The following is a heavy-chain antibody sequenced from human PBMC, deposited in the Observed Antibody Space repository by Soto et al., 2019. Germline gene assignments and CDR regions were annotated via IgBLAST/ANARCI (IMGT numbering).Heavy chain of an antibody. V-gene: IGHV1-69*13. CDR1: GGTFSSYA. D-gene: IGHD3-10*01. CDR3: ARAGNYYGSKNPTDP. J-gene: IGHJ5*02. Sequence: ASVKVSCKASGGTFSSYAISWVRQAPGQGLEWMGGIIPIFGTANYAQKFQGRVTITADESTSTAYMELSSLRSEDTAVYYCARAGNYYGSKNPTDPWGQGTLVTVSS. CDR2: IIPIFGTA.